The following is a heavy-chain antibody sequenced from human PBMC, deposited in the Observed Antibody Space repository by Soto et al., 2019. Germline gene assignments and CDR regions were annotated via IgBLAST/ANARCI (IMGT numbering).Heavy chain of an antibody. CDR3: ASGGLTTSVVGTASTSEMDV. D-gene: IGHD6-19*01. V-gene: IGHV5-51*01. CDR1: GYSLTSYW. J-gene: IGHJ6*02. Sequence: PGESLKISCKGSGYSLTSYWIGWVRQMPGKGLEWMGIIYPGDSDTRYSPSFQGQVTISADKSISTAYLQWSSLKASDTAMYYCASGGLTTSVVGTASTSEMDVWGQGPTVPVSS. CDR2: IYPGDSDT.